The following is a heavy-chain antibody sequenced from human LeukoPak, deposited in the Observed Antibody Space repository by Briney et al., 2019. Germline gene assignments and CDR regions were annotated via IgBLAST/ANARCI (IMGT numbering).Heavy chain of an antibody. D-gene: IGHD3-22*01. CDR1: GGTFSSYA. Sequence: SVKVSCKASGGTFSSYAISWVRQAPGQGLEWMGGIIPIFGTANYAQKFQGRVTITADKSTSTAYMELSSLRSDDTAVYYCARDNYYDSSGYYSYWGQGTLVTVSS. V-gene: IGHV1-69*06. J-gene: IGHJ4*02. CDR2: IIPIFGTA. CDR3: ARDNYYDSSGYYSY.